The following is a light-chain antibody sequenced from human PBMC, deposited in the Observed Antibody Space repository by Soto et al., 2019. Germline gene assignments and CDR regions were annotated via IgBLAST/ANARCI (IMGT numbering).Light chain of an antibody. J-gene: IGKJ2*01. CDR1: QTISGW. V-gene: IGKV1-5*03. CDR3: QQYNSYQYT. Sequence: DIQMTQSPSTLSASVGDRVTITCRASQTISGWLAWYQQKPGKAPKLLIYKASSLQSAVPSRFSGSGSGTEFTLTISSLQPDDSETYYCQQYNSYQYTFGQGTKVDLK. CDR2: KAS.